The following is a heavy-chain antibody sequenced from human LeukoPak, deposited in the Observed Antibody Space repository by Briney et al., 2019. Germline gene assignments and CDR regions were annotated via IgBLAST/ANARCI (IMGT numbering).Heavy chain of an antibody. J-gene: IGHJ4*02. D-gene: IGHD2-2*01. Sequence: GGSLRLSCAASGFTFSSYEMNWVRQAPGKGLEWVSYISSSGSTIYYADSVKGRFTISRDNAKNSLYLQMNSLRAEDTAVYYCARGGMSSWAFDYWGQGTLVTVSP. V-gene: IGHV3-48*03. CDR2: ISSSGSTI. CDR3: ARGGMSSWAFDY. CDR1: GFTFSSYE.